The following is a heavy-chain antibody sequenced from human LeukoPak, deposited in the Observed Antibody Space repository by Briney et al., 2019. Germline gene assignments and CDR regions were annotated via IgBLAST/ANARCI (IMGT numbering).Heavy chain of an antibody. CDR2: IYYSGST. J-gene: IGHJ6*02. CDR3: AREDSTTSWPYYYYGMDV. Sequence: SETLSLTCAVYGGSFSGYYWSWIRQHPGKGLEWIGYIYYSGSTYYNPSLKSRVTISVDTSKNQFSLKLSSVTAADTAVYYCAREDSTTSWPYYYYGMDVWGQGTTVTVSS. V-gene: IGHV4-31*11. D-gene: IGHD2/OR15-2a*01. CDR1: GGSFSGYY.